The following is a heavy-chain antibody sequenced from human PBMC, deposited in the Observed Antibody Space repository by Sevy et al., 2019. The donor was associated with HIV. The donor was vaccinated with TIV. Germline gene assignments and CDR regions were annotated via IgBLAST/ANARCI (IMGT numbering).Heavy chain of an antibody. Sequence: QAGGSLRLSCAASGFTFSTYGMHWVRQAPGKGLEWVALIWFDGSNTYYADSVKGRFTISRDIAKKTLHPKMNSLRAEETAVYYRARDLEFYDYGDYGPAFMPDYWGQGTLVTVSS. V-gene: IGHV3-33*01. CDR2: IWFDGSNT. J-gene: IGHJ4*02. CDR1: GFTFSTYG. CDR3: ARDLEFYDYGDYGPAFMPDY. D-gene: IGHD4-17*01.